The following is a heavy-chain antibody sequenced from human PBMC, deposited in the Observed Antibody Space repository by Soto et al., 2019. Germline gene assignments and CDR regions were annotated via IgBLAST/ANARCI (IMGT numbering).Heavy chain of an antibody. J-gene: IGHJ4*02. Sequence: GGSLRLSCAASGFTFSSYWMSWVRRAPGKGLEWVANIKQDGSEKYYVDSVKGRFTISRDTSNGIAYLQMNSLNIEDSAVYYCSGAESPDTAYFSLYWGQGTPVTVSS. CDR3: SGAESPDTAYFSLY. CDR2: IKQDGSEK. D-gene: IGHD1-26*01. CDR1: GFTFSSYW. V-gene: IGHV3-7*03.